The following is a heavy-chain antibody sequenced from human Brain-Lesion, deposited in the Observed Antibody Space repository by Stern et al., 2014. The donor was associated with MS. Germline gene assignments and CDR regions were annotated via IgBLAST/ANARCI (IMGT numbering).Heavy chain of an antibody. CDR3: ERDQRGITIFGVVTDYYYLGMDV. CDR2: INPNTGGT. CDR1: GYIFTGYY. V-gene: IGHV1-2*02. J-gene: IGHJ6*02. Sequence: QLVQSGAEVKKPGASVKVSCKTSGYIFTGYYIQWVRQAPGQGLEWMAWINPNTGGTKYAQKFQGRVTMSRDTSISTAYVELSSLTSDDTAVYYCERDQRGITIFGVVTDYYYLGMDVWGQGTTVTVSS. D-gene: IGHD3-3*01.